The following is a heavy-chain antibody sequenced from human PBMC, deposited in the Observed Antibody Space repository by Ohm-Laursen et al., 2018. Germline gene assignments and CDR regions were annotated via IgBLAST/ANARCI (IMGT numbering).Heavy chain of an antibody. Sequence: SLRLSCSASGFTFSSYSMNWVRQAPGKGLAWVSSISSSSSYIYYADSVKGRFTISRDNAKNSLYLQMTSLRAEDTAVYYCARDPLWFGELKEGYFDLWGRGTLVTVSS. CDR3: ARDPLWFGELKEGYFDL. J-gene: IGHJ2*01. CDR2: ISSSSSYI. CDR1: GFTFSSYS. V-gene: IGHV3-21*01. D-gene: IGHD3-10*01.